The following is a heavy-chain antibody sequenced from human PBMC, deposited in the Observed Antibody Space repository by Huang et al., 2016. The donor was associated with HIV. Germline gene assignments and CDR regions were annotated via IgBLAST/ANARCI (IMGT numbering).Heavy chain of an antibody. CDR1: TFTFGAYW. CDR3: ATKTAAMDI. V-gene: IGHV3-7*01. Sequence: VESGGRLVQPGGSIRLSCVGSTFTFGAYWMSWVRQSPGKGLEWVANIKQDESEKYYVESVKGLFNISRDNAKKVLFLEMNNVRVEDTATYYCATKTAAMDIWGQGTTVTVS. CDR2: IKQDESEK. J-gene: IGHJ6*02. D-gene: IGHD1-7*01.